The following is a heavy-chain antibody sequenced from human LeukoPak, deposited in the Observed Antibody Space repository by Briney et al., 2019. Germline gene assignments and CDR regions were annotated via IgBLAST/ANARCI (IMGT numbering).Heavy chain of an antibody. D-gene: IGHD6-13*01. V-gene: IGHV3-21*01. CDR3: ARDKHSSSWYNWFDP. CDR1: GFTFSSYS. CDR2: ISSSSSYI. Sequence: GGSLSLSCAASGFTFSSYSMNWVRQAPGKGLEWASSISSSSSYIYYADSVKGRFTISRDNAKNSLYLQMNSLRAEDTAVYYCARDKHSSSWYNWFDPWGQGTLVTVSS. J-gene: IGHJ5*02.